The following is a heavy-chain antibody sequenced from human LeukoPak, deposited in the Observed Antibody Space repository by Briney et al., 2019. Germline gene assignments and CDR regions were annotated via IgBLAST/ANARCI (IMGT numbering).Heavy chain of an antibody. CDR3: ARDGYSHGYPHYYYYMDV. J-gene: IGHJ6*03. D-gene: IGHD5-18*01. V-gene: IGHV3-21*01. CDR1: GFTFSSYE. Sequence: GGSLRLSCAASGFTFSSYEMNWVRQAPGKGLEWVSSTSSSSSYIYYADSVKGRFTISRDNAKNSLYLQMNSLRAEDTAVYYCARDGYSHGYPHYYYYMDVWGKGTTVTVSS. CDR2: TSSSSSYI.